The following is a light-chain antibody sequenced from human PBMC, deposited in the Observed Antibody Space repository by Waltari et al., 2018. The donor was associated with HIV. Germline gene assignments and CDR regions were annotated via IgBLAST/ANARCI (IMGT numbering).Light chain of an antibody. V-gene: IGLV1-40*01. Sequence: QSALTQPPSVSGAPGQWVTISCTGNNSNIGAGHGVHWFQQLPGAAPKVVIYGTNNRPSGVPDRFSGSKSGTSASLTIAGLQAEDEAEFYCQSFDDSLGLEVFGGGSRLTVL. CDR1: NSNIGAGHG. CDR3: QSFDDSLGLEV. CDR2: GTN. J-gene: IGLJ3*02.